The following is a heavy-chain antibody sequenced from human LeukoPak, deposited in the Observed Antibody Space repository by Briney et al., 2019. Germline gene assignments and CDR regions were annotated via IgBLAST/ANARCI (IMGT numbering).Heavy chain of an antibody. J-gene: IGHJ4*02. CDR2: ISSSSSYI. V-gene: IGHV3-21*01. D-gene: IGHD2-2*01. CDR3: ARAEDIVVAAKDY. CDR1: GFTFSSYS. Sequence: GGSLRLSCAASGFTFSSYSMNWVRQAPGKRLEWVSSISSSSSYIYYADSVKGRFTISRDNAKNSLYLQMNSLRAEDTAVYYCARAEDIVVAAKDYWGQGTLVTVSS.